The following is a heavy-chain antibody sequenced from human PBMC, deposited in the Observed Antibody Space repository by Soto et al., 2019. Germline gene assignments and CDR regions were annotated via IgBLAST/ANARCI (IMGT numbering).Heavy chain of an antibody. D-gene: IGHD5-18*01. CDR1: GGSISSGSYY. Sequence: PSETLSLTCAVSGGSISSGSYYWSWIRQPPGKGLEWIGYIYYSGSTNYNPSLKSRVTISVDTSKNQFSLKLSSVTAADTAVYYCARDHPHSYGVYYFDYWGQGTLVTVSS. CDR2: IYYSGST. J-gene: IGHJ4*02. V-gene: IGHV4-61*01. CDR3: ARDHPHSYGVYYFDY.